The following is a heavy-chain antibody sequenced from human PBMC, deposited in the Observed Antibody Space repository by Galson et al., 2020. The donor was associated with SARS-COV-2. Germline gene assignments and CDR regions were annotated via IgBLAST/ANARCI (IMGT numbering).Heavy chain of an antibody. Sequence: SETLSLTCSVSGGSISSSSYYWGWIRQSPGKGLEWIGSIYYSRNTYYNPSIKSRVTISVDTYKKQFSLNLSSVTAAGTAVYYCAVHVFHGRTRRPDACDIWGPGTVVTVSS. D-gene: IGHD1-26*01. CDR1: GGSISSSSYY. CDR2: IYYSRNT. V-gene: IGHV4-39*01. CDR3: AVHVFHGRTRRPDACDI. J-gene: IGHJ3*02.